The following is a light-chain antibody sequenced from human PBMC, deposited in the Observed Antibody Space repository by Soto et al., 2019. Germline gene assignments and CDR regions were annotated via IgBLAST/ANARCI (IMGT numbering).Light chain of an antibody. CDR1: QSINNN. CDR3: QQYNNWPRT. CDR2: GAS. J-gene: IGKJ1*01. Sequence: EIVMTQSPATLSLSPWEIATLSCRASQSINNNLAWYQQKPGQAPRLLIYGASTRATGIPARFSVSGSGTEFTLTISSLQSEDFAVYYCQQYNNWPRTFGQGTKVDIK. V-gene: IGKV3-15*01.